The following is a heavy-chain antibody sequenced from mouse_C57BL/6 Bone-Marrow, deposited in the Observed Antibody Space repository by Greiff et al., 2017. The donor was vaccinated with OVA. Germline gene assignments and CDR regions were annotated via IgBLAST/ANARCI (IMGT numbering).Heavy chain of an antibody. CDR2: IYPRSGNT. CDR1: GYTFTSYG. V-gene: IGHV1-81*01. Sequence: VQLQQSGAELARPGASVKLSCKASGYTFTSYGISWVKQRTGQGLEWIGEIYPRSGNTYYNEKFKGKATLTADKSSSTAYMELRSLTSEDSAVYFCARCDYGRYYAMDYWGQGTSVTVSS. CDR3: ARCDYGRYYAMDY. D-gene: IGHD2-4*01. J-gene: IGHJ4*01.